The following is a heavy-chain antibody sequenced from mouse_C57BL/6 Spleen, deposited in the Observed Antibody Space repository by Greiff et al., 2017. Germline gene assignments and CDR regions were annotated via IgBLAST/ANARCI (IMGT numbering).Heavy chain of an antibody. D-gene: IGHD1-1*01. CDR3: ARFTTVIDYFDY. Sequence: QVQLQQSGPELVTPGASVTISCKASGYAFSSSWLNWVKQRPGKGLEWIGRIYPGDGDTNYNGKFKGKATLTADKSSSTAYMQLSSLTSEDSAVYYCARFTTVIDYFDYWGQGTTLTVSS. V-gene: IGHV1-82*01. J-gene: IGHJ2*01. CDR2: IYPGDGDT. CDR1: GYAFSSSW.